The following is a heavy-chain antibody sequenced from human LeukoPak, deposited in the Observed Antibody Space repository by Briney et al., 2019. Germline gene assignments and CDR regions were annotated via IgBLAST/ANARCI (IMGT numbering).Heavy chain of an antibody. D-gene: IGHD5-24*01. CDR2: IYYSGST. CDR3: AREQRGGAFDI. J-gene: IGHJ3*02. Sequence: PSETLSLTCTVSGGSVSSYYWSWIRQPPGKGLEWIGYIYYSGSTNYNPSLKSRVTISVDTSKNQFSLKLSSVTAADTAVYYCAREQRGGAFDIWGQGTMVTVPS. CDR1: GGSVSSYY. V-gene: IGHV4-59*02.